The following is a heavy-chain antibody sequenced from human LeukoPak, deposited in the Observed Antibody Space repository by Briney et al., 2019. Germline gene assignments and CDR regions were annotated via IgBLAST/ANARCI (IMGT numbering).Heavy chain of an antibody. CDR2: IHNSGST. CDR3: ARGSRYGRRIDP. CDR1: GHSISSSSNYY. V-gene: IGHV4-39*01. J-gene: IGHJ5*02. Sequence: PSETLSLTCTVSGHSISSSSNYYWGWIRQPPGKGLEWIGSIHNSGSTYYNPSLKSRVTLSVDTSNDQFSLKLSSATAAATAVYYCARGSRYGRRIDPWGQGTVVTVSS. D-gene: IGHD5-24*01.